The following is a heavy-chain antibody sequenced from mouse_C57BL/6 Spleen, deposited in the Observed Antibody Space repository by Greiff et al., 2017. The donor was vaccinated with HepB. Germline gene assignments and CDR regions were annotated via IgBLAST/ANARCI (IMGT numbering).Heavy chain of an antibody. Sequence: QVQLQQPGAELVKPGASVKLSCKASGYTFTSYWMQWVKQRPGQGLEWIGEIDPSDSYTNYNQKFKGKATLTVDTSSSTAYMQLSSLTSEDSAVYYCAREELGFDYWGQGTTLTVSS. J-gene: IGHJ2*01. CDR1: GYTFTSYW. CDR2: IDPSDSYT. D-gene: IGHD4-1*01. CDR3: AREELGFDY. V-gene: IGHV1-50*01.